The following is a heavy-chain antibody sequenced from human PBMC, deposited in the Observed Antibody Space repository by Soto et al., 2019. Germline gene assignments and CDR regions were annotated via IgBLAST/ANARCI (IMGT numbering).Heavy chain of an antibody. CDR3: ARDLAARDH. Sequence: QVQLVQSGAEVKKPGASVKLSCRTSGYTFTHYYIHWVRQAPGQGLEWLGIINPASGSTNYAQEFQGRVTLTMDTSTTTVYMELSGLRAEDTAIFYCARDLAARDHWGQGTLVTVSS. CDR1: GYTFTHYY. J-gene: IGHJ4*02. CDR2: INPASGST. D-gene: IGHD6-25*01. V-gene: IGHV1-46*01.